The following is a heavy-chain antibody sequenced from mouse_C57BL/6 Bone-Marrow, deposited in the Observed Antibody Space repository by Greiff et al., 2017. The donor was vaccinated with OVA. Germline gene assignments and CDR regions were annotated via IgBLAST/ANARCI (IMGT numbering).Heavy chain of an antibody. D-gene: IGHD1-1*01. J-gene: IGHJ4*01. CDR1: GYTFTSYW. CDR2: IYPGSGST. V-gene: IGHV1-55*01. CDR3: ARLGDGRSDVDDAMDY. Sequence: VQLQQPGAELVKPGASVKMSCKASGYTFTSYWITWVKQRPGQGLEWIGDIYPGSGSTNYNEKFKSKATLTVDTSSSTAYMQLSSLTSEDSAVYYCARLGDGRSDVDDAMDYWGQGTSVTVSS.